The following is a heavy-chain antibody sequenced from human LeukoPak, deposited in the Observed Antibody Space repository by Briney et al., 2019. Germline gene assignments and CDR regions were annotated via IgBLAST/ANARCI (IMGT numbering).Heavy chain of an antibody. D-gene: IGHD3-22*01. CDR2: IGASGADT. V-gene: IGHV3-23*01. Sequence: GGSLRLSCEASGFTFSSYAMTWVRQAPERGLEGVSAIGASGADTYYADSVKGRFTISRDNAKNPLYLHMTSLGAGDPAVNFCAKRPRYTSGLYLGAFEAWGQGTTVTVSS. J-gene: IGHJ3*01. CDR3: AKRPRYTSGLYLGAFEA. CDR1: GFTFSSYA.